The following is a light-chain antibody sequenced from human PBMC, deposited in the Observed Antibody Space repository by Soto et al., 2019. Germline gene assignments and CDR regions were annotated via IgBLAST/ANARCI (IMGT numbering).Light chain of an antibody. V-gene: IGKV3-20*01. J-gene: IGKJ5*01. Sequence: EILLTQSPGTLFLSPGERATLSCRASQSITSIFLAWYQQKPGQAPRLLIYGASSRATDIPDRFSGTGSGTDLARTIRRVGSEDFAGYICHPADLLRRFAQGTRLEI. CDR3: HPADLLRR. CDR1: QSITSIF. CDR2: GAS.